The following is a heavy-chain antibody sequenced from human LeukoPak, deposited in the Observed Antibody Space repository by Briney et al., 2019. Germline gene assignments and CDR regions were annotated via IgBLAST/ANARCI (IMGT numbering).Heavy chain of an antibody. J-gene: IGHJ5*02. CDR3: ARDRGYCSGGSCYYNWFDP. V-gene: IGHV4-59*01. Sequence: SETLSLTCTVSGGSISSYYWSWIRQPPGKGLEWIGYIYYSGSTNYNPSLKSRVTISVDTSKNQFSLKLSSVTAADTAVYYCARDRGYCSGGSCYYNWFDPWGQGTLVTVSS. D-gene: IGHD2-15*01. CDR2: IYYSGST. CDR1: GGSISSYY.